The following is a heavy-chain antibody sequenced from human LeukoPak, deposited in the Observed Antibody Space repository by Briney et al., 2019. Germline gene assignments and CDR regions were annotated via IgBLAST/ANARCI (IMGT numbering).Heavy chain of an antibody. J-gene: IGHJ6*02. D-gene: IGHD4-17*01. CDR2: ISYDGSNK. V-gene: IGHV3-30*18. Sequence: GGSLRLSCAASGFTFSSYSMNWVRQAPGKGLEWVAVISYDGSNKYYADSVKGRFTISRDNSKNTLYLQMNSLRAEDTAVYHCAKGTTVTTFVHYYYYGMDVWGQGTTVTVSS. CDR3: AKGTTVTTFVHYYYYGMDV. CDR1: GFTFSSYS.